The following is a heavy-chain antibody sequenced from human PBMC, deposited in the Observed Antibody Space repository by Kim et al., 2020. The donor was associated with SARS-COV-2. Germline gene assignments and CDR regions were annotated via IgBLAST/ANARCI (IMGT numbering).Heavy chain of an antibody. CDR1: GGSLSFGGYY. CDR3: ARDPGSGSYNV. Sequence: SETLSLTCTVSGGSLSFGGYYWSWIRQHPGKGLEWIGYIYYSGSTYYNPSLKSRVNISVDTSKTQFSLKLSSVTAADTAVYYCARDPGSGSYNVWGQGTL. CDR2: IYYSGST. D-gene: IGHD3-10*01. V-gene: IGHV4-31*03. J-gene: IGHJ4*02.